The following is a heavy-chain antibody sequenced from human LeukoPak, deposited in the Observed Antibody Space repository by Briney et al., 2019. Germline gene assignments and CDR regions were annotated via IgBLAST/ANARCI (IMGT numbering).Heavy chain of an antibody. CDR1: GFTFSDYY. CDR2: ISSGGSTI. D-gene: IGHD3-3*01. J-gene: IGHJ5*02. CDR3: ARDDAGGNDFWSGYPSYNWFDP. V-gene: IGHV3-11*04. Sequence: GGSLRLSCAASGFTFSDYYMSWIRQAPGKGLEWVSYISSGGSTIYYADSVKGRFTISRDNAQNSLYLQMNSLRAEDTAVYYCARDDAGGNDFWSGYPSYNWFDPWGQGTLVTVSS.